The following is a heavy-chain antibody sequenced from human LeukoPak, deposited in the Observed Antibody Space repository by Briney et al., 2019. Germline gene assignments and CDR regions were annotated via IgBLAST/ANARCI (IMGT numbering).Heavy chain of an antibody. D-gene: IGHD3-10*01. V-gene: IGHV1-69*13. CDR3: ARDAMVRGVLGLTLGY. CDR1: GGTFSSYA. Sequence: ASVKVSCKASGGTFSSYAISWVRQAPGQGLEWMGGIIPIFGTANYAQKFQGRVTITADESTSTAYMELSSLRSEDTAVYYCARDAMVRGVLGLTLGYWGQGTLVTVSS. CDR2: IIPIFGTA. J-gene: IGHJ4*02.